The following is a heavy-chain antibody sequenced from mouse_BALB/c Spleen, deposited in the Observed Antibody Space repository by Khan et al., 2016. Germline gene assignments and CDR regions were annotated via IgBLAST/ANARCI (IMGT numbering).Heavy chain of an antibody. CDR1: GFDISRYW. Sequence: EVKLLESGGGLVQPGGSLKLSCAASGFDISRYWMSWVRQVPGKGLEWIGEINPDSSTINYTPSLKDKLIISRDNAKNTLYLQRSKVRSEDTPLSYCTSLCCCGSSSCWGRGTTLTVSA. CDR3: TSLCCCGSSSC. V-gene: IGHV4-1*02. D-gene: IGHD1-1*01. J-gene: IGHJ2*01. CDR2: INPDSSTI.